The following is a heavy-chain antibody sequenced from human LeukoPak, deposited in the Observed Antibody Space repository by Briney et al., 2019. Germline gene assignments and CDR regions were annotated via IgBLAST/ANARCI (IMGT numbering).Heavy chain of an antibody. CDR1: GFTFSSYA. D-gene: IGHD2-2*01. Sequence: GRSLRLSCAASGFTFSSYAMHWVRQAPGKGLEWVAVISYDGSNKYYADSVKGRFTISRDNSKNTLYLQMNSLRAEDTAVYYCARDISYCSSTSGCSGAFDIWGQGTMVTVSS. CDR3: ARDISYCSSTSGCSGAFDI. J-gene: IGHJ3*02. V-gene: IGHV3-30*04. CDR2: ISYDGSNK.